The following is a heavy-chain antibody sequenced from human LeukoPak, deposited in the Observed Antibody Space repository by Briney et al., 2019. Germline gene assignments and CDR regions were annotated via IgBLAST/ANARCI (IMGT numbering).Heavy chain of an antibody. D-gene: IGHD2-2*01. J-gene: IGHJ4*02. Sequence: ASVKVSCKASGYTFTSYYIHWVRQAPGQGLEWMVIINPSGGSTSYAQKFQGRVTMTRDTSTSTVYMELSSLRSEDTAVYYCATPPLYCSSTSCYLVYWGQGTLVTVSS. CDR2: INPSGGST. V-gene: IGHV1-46*01. CDR3: ATPPLYCSSTSCYLVY. CDR1: GYTFTSYY.